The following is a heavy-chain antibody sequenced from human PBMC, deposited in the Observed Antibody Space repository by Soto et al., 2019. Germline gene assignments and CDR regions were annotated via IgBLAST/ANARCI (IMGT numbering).Heavy chain of an antibody. J-gene: IGHJ4*02. CDR3: ARGGPDSSSYY. Sequence: QVQLVQSGAEVKKPGSSVKVSCKASGGTFSSYTISWVRQAPGQGLEWMGRIIPILGIANYAQKFRGRVTIPADKSTSTAYMELSSLRSEDTAVYSCARGGPDSSSYYWGQGTLVTVSS. V-gene: IGHV1-69*02. CDR2: IIPILGIA. CDR1: GGTFSSYT. D-gene: IGHD6-13*01.